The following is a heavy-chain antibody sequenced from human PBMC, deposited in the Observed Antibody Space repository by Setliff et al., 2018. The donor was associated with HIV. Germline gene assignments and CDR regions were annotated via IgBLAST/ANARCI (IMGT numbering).Heavy chain of an antibody. V-gene: IGHV1-69*13. CDR2: IIPISGRT. Sequence: SVKVSCKASGGTFSSYAFSWVRQAPGQGLEWMGGIIPISGRTNYAQKFQGRVTITADGSTRTAYMELSSLRSEDTAVYYCARDMSGGDGYNHGAFDIWGQGTMVTVSS. J-gene: IGHJ3*02. D-gene: IGHD5-12*01. CDR1: GGTFSSYA. CDR3: ARDMSGGDGYNHGAFDI.